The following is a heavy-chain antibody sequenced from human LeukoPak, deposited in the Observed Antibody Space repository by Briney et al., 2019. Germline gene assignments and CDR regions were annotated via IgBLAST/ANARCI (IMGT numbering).Heavy chain of an antibody. J-gene: IGHJ6*03. CDR2: IYYSGST. Sequence: SETLSLTCTVSGGSISSSSYYWGWIRQPPGKGLEWIGSIYYSGSTYYNPSLKSRVTISVDTSKNQFSLKLSSVTAADTAVYYCARAITMVRGVTKPPYYYYMDVWGKGTTVTVSS. V-gene: IGHV4-39*07. D-gene: IGHD3-10*01. CDR3: ARAITMVRGVTKPPYYYYMDV. CDR1: GGSISSSSYY.